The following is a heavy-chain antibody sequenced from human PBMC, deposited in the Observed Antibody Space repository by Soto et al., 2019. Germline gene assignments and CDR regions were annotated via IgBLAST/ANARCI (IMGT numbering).Heavy chain of an antibody. D-gene: IGHD1-1*01. Sequence: EVQLLESGGGLVQPGGSLRLSCAASGFTFSSYAMSWVRQAPGKGLEWLAGITVRGDYTSYADSVKGRFTLSRDNSRNRLDRQMNSLTVEDTALYYCGTLGTMGIFDYWVQGTLLTVSS. J-gene: IGHJ4*02. CDR2: ITVRGDYT. CDR1: GFTFSSYA. CDR3: GTLGTMGIFDY. V-gene: IGHV3-23*01.